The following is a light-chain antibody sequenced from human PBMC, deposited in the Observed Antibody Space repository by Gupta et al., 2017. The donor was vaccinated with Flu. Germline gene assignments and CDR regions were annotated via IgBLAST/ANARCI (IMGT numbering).Light chain of an antibody. CDR3: LQDYNFPRT. V-gene: IGKV1-6*01. Sequence: AIQMTQSPSPLSASVGDRVTITCRASQGIGNELGWYQQKPGKAPKVLIYAASNLQSGVPSRFSGSGSGTDFTLTISSLQPEDFATYYCLQDYNFPRTFGQGTKVEFK. J-gene: IGKJ1*01. CDR2: AAS. CDR1: QGIGNE.